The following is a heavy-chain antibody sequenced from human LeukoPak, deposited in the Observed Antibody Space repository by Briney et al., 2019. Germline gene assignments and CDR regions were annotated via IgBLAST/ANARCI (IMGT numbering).Heavy chain of an antibody. J-gene: IGHJ4*02. V-gene: IGHV1-46*01. D-gene: IGHD4-17*01. CDR1: GYTFTSYY. CDR2: INTSGGST. Sequence: ASVKVSCKASGYTFTSYYMHWVRQGPGEGLEWMGIINTSGGSTNYAQKFQGRVTMTRDTSTSTVYMELSSLRSEDTAVYYCAREEVNQGMTTVDHWGQGTLVTVSS. CDR3: AREEVNQGMTTVDH.